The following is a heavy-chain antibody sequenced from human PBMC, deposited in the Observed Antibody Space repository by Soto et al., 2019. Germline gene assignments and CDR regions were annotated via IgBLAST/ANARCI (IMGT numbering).Heavy chain of an antibody. Sequence: PSETLSLTCHVSGVPIDQYYWTWIRQSPGRGLEWIGYILPRGSTNYNPSLKSRVTISADVSESLVSLTMTSVTDADTAHYYCGRGIQPPTLSPWDVWGPGTSVTVSS. D-gene: IGHD1-1*01. CDR2: ILPRGST. CDR1: GVPIDQYY. CDR3: GRGIQPPTLSPWDV. V-gene: IGHV4-4*08. J-gene: IGHJ6*01.